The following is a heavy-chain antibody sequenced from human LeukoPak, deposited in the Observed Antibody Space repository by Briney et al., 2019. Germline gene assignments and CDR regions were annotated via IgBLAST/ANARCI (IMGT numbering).Heavy chain of an antibody. CDR1: GGSISSYY. D-gene: IGHD1-26*01. CDR2: IYYSGST. J-gene: IGHJ2*01. V-gene: IGHV4-59*01. Sequence: KPSETLSLTCTVSGGSISSYYWSWIRQPPGKGLEWIGYIYYSGSTNYNPSLKSRVTISVDTSKNQFSLKLSSVTAADTAVYYCASSWWDERRDWYFDLWGRGTLVTVSS. CDR3: ASSWWDERRDWYFDL.